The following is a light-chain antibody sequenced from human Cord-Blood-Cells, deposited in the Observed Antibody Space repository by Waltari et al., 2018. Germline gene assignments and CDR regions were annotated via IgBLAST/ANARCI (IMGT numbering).Light chain of an antibody. V-gene: IGLV3-25*02. CDR3: QSADSSGTWV. J-gene: IGLJ3*02. CDR1: ALPKQY. CDR2: KDS. Sequence: SYELTQPPSVSVSPGQTARNTRSGDALPKQYAYWYKQKPGQAPVLVIYKDSERPSGIPERFSGSSSGTTVTLTISGVQAEDEADYYCQSADSSGTWVFGGGTKLTAL.